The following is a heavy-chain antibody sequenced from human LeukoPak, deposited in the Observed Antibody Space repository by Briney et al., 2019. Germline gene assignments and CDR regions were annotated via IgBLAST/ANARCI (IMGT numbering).Heavy chain of an antibody. D-gene: IGHD2-21*02. CDR3: SRERYVYCGGDCYYFDY. Sequence: SVTLSVTCTVSGVSITSYYWSWIRQPAGKGLEWIGRIYTSGSTNYNPSLKSRVTMSVDTSKNQFSLKLSSVTAADTAVYYCSRERYVYCGGDCYYFDYWGQGTLITVSS. V-gene: IGHV4-4*07. CDR2: IYTSGST. CDR1: GVSITSYY. J-gene: IGHJ4*02.